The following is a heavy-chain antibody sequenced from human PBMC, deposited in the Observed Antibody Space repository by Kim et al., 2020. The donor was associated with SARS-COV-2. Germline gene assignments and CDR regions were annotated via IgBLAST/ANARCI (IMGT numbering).Heavy chain of an antibody. V-gene: IGHV3-73*01. Sequence: YAASVKGRFTISRDDSKNTAYLQMNSLKTEDTAVYYCTRLGTTRGIANDYWGQGTLVTVSS. D-gene: IGHD1-1*01. CDR3: TRLGTTRGIANDY. J-gene: IGHJ4*02.